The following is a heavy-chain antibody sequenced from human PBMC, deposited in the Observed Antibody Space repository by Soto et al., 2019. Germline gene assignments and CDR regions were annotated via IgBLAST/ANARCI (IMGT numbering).Heavy chain of an antibody. D-gene: IGHD3-16*01. CDR2: IYWDGYK. CDR1: GFSLRTSGVG. CDR3: AHKGGGDRILDY. J-gene: IGHJ4*02. Sequence: QITLKESGPTLVKPTQTLTLTCAFSGFSLRTSGVGVGWIRQPPGKALEWLALIYWDGYKHYSPSLKSRLTITEDTSKNRVVLTMTNMDPVDTATYYCAHKGGGDRILDYWGQGTLVTVSS. V-gene: IGHV2-5*02.